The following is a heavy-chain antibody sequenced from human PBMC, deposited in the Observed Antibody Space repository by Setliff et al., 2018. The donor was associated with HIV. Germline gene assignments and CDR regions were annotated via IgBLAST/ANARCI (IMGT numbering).Heavy chain of an antibody. CDR1: GFIFSSYA. V-gene: IGHV3-33*08. J-gene: IGHJ3*02. CDR2: IWYDGSNK. CDR3: ARGRESAFDI. Sequence: GGSLRLSCAASGFIFSSYAMDWVRQAPGKGLEWVAVIWYDGSNKFYADSVKGRFTISRDTSKNTLYLQMNSLRAEDTGVYYCARGRESAFDIWGQGTMVTVSS.